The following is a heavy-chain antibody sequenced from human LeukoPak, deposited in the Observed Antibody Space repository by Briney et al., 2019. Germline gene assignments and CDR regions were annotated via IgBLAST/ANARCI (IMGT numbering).Heavy chain of an antibody. V-gene: IGHV1-24*01. CDR3: ATDWRGYCSGSSSLPWNY. J-gene: IGHJ4*02. Sequence: ASVKVSCKVSGYTLTELSMHWVRQAPGKGLEWMGGFDPEDGETIYAQKFQGRVTMTEDTSTDTAYMELSSLRSEDTAVYYCATDWRGYCSGSSSLPWNYWGQGTLVTVSS. CDR2: FDPEDGET. D-gene: IGHD2-15*01. CDR1: GYTLTELS.